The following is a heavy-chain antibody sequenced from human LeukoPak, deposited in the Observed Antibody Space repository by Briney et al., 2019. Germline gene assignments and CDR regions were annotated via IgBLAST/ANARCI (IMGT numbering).Heavy chain of an antibody. CDR3: ARVLRYYYDSSGLLGY. V-gene: IGHV1-2*02. CDR2: INPNSGGT. Sequence: ASVKVSCKASGYTFTGYYMHWVRHAPGQGLEWMGWINPNSGGTNYAQKFQGRVTMTRDTSISTAYMELSRLRSDDTAVYYCARVLRYYYDSSGLLGYWGQGTLVTVSS. J-gene: IGHJ4*02. D-gene: IGHD3-22*01. CDR1: GYTFTGYY.